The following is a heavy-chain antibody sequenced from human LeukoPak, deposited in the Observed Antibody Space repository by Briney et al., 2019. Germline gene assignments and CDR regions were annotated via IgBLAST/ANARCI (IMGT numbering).Heavy chain of an antibody. CDR1: GFTFSSQT. CDR3: AREVVVAATLWRGYSYGPSRRGYGMDV. CDR2: ISSSSSYI. V-gene: IGHV3-21*01. Sequence: GGSLRLSCAASGFTFSSQTMNWVRQAPGKGLEWVSSISSSSSYIYYADSVKGRFTISRDNAKNSLYLQMNSLRAEDTAVYYCAREVVVAATLWRGYSYGPSRRGYGMDVWGQGTTVTVSS. D-gene: IGHD2-15*01. J-gene: IGHJ6*02.